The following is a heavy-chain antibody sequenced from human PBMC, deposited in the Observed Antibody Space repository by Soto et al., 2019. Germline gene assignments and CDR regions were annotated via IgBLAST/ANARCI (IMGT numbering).Heavy chain of an antibody. D-gene: IGHD2-21*02. J-gene: IGHJ5*02. Sequence: PGESLKISCKASGYSFTSYWIGWVRQMPGKGLEWIGIIYPGDSDTRYSPSFQGQVTISADKSLSTAYLQWSSLKASDTAMYYCGRSPCGGDCTRFDPWGQGTLVTVSS. V-gene: IGHV5-51*01. CDR3: GRSPCGGDCTRFDP. CDR2: IYPGDSDT. CDR1: GYSFTSYW.